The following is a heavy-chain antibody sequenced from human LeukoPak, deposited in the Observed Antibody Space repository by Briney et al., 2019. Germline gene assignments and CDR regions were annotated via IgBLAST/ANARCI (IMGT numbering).Heavy chain of an antibody. V-gene: IGHV4-34*01. D-gene: IGHD6-13*01. Sequence: SETLSLTCAVYGGSFSGYYWSWIRQPPGKGLEWIGEINHSGSTNYNPSLKSRVTISVDTSKNQFSLKLSSVTAADTAVYYCARGNHKRYSSSWYRPFDYWGQGTLVTVSS. J-gene: IGHJ4*02. CDR1: GGSFSGYY. CDR2: INHSGST. CDR3: ARGNHKRYSSSWYRPFDY.